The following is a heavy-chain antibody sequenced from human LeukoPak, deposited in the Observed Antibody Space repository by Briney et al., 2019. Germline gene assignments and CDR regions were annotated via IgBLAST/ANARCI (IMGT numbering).Heavy chain of an antibody. CDR1: GFTFSDAW. D-gene: IGHD6-13*01. V-gene: IGHV3-15*01. CDR3: STYSSSWYYFDS. Sequence: GGSLRLSCAASGFTFSDAWISWVRQAAGKGLEWVGRMKSKTDGGTIEYAAPVKGRFTISRDDSKNTLYLQMNRLKTDDTAVYYCSTYSSSWYYFDSWGQGTLATVSS. J-gene: IGHJ4*02. CDR2: MKSKTDGGTI.